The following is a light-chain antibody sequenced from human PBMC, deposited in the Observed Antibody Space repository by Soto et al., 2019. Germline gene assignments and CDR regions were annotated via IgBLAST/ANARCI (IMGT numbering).Light chain of an antibody. Sequence: QSVLTQPPSASGTPVQRVTTSCSVSSSNIGSKTVNWYQQLPGTAPKLLIYSNYQRPSGVPDRFSGSKSGTSASLAISGLQSEDEADYDCSAWDASLDGYVFGTGTKVTVL. CDR2: SNY. V-gene: IGLV1-44*01. CDR3: SAWDASLDGYV. CDR1: SSNIGSKT. J-gene: IGLJ1*01.